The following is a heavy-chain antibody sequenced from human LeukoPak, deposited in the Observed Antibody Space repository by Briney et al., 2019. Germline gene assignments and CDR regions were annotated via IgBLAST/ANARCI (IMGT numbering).Heavy chain of an antibody. V-gene: IGHV3-21*01. CDR1: GFTFSSYS. CDR3: ARSPSNYYYYMDV. CDR2: ISSSSSYI. Sequence: PGGSLRLSCAASGFTFSSYSMNWVRQAPGKGLEWVSSISSSSSYIYYADSVKGRFTISRDNAKNSLYLQMNSLRAEDTAVYYCARSPSNYYYYMDVWGKGTTVTISS. J-gene: IGHJ6*03.